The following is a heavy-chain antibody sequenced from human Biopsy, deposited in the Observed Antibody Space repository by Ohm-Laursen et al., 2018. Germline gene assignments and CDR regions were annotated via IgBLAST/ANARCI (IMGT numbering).Heavy chain of an antibody. J-gene: IGHJ4*02. CDR2: IIPILHVP. V-gene: IGHV1-69*04. CDR3: ASLEDRTFDK. Sequence: SSVKVSCKASGGILITYAISWVRQAPGQGLEWMGRIIPILHVPIYAQSFQGRVTISADKSTSTAYMELSGLRSEDTAVYYCASLEDRTFDKWGQGTLVTVSS. CDR1: GGILITYA.